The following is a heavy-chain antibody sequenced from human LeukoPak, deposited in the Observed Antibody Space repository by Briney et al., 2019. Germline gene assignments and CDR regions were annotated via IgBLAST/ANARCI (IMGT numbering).Heavy chain of an antibody. CDR3: ARDTWDGSSGWFDP. CDR2: INPTGGST. D-gene: IGHD1-26*01. CDR1: GYTFPSYF. Sequence: ASVKVSCKASGYTFPSYFMHWVRQAPGQGLEWMGIINPTGGSTTYAQKFQGRVTMTRDTSTSTVYMELSSLRSEDTAVYYCARDTWDGSSGWFDPWGQGTLVTVSS. V-gene: IGHV1-46*01. J-gene: IGHJ5*02.